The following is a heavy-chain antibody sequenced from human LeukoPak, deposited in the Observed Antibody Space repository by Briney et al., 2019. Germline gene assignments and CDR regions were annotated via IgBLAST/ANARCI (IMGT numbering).Heavy chain of an antibody. CDR2: INHSGST. J-gene: IGHJ6*03. V-gene: IGHV4-34*01. Sequence: SETLSLTCAVYGGSFSGYYWSWIRQPPGKGLEWIGEINHSGSTNYNPSLKSRVTISLDTSKNQFSLKLSSVTAADTAVYYCARVGNIVVGDYYYMDVWGKGTTVTVSS. D-gene: IGHD2-2*01. CDR1: GGSFSGYY. CDR3: ARVGNIVVGDYYYMDV.